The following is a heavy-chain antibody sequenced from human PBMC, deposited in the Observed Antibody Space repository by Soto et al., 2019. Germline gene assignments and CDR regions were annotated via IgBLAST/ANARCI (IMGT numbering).Heavy chain of an antibody. CDR1: GYTFTGYY. CDR3: ARDYYDSSGYPLNFDY. V-gene: IGHV1-2*02. CDR2: INPNSGGT. J-gene: IGHJ4*02. Sequence: SVKVSCKASGYTFTGYYMHWVRQAPGQGLEWMGWINPNSGGTNYAQKFQGRVTMTRDTSISTAYMELSRLRSDDTAVYYCARDYYDSSGYPLNFDYWGQGTLVTVSS. D-gene: IGHD3-22*01.